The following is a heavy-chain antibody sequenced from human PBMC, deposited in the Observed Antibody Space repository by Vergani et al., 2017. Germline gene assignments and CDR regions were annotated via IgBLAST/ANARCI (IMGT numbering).Heavy chain of an antibody. CDR3: ARHTTYTDS. V-gene: IGHV5-51*01. CDR1: EYSFGNYW. CDR2: IYPADSDT. Sequence: EVELVQSGPEMRKPGESLKISCKGSEYSFGNYWIGWVRQMPGKGLEWMGIIYPADSDTRYSPSFQGQVTSSADKSSSTAFLQWDSLKASDTALYYCARHTTYTDSWGQGTLVTVSS. J-gene: IGHJ4*02. D-gene: IGHD1-1*01.